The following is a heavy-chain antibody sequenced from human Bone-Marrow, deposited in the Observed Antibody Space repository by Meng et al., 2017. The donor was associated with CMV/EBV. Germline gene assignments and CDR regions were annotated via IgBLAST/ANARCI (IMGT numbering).Heavy chain of an antibody. Sequence: GESLKISCAASGFTSSSYWMHWVRQAPGKGLVWVSRINSDGSSTSYADSVKGRFTISRDNAKNTLYLQMNSLRVEDTAVYFCARAGGYYYGSGNYYRYFENWGQGTLVTVSS. D-gene: IGHD3-10*01. V-gene: IGHV3-74*01. CDR3: ARAGGYYYGSGNYYRYFEN. J-gene: IGHJ4*02. CDR2: INSDGSST. CDR1: GFTSSSYW.